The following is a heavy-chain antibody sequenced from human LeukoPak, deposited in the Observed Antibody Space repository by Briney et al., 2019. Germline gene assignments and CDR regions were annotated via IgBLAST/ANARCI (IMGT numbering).Heavy chain of an antibody. J-gene: IGHJ6*02. CDR1: GFTFSSYW. V-gene: IGHV3-7*02. D-gene: IGHD6-19*01. CDR2: IKQDGSEK. Sequence: GGSLRLSCAASGFTFSSYWMSWVRQAPGKGLEWVANIKQDGSEKYYVDSVKGRFTISRDNAKNSLYLQMNSLRAEDTAVYYCARIAVAGTDYYYYGMDVWGQGTTVTFSS. CDR3: ARIAVAGTDYYYYGMDV.